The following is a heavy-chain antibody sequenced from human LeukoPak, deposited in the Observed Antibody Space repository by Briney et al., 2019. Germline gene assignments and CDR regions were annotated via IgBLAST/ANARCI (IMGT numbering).Heavy chain of an antibody. CDR2: ISSNGGST. D-gene: IGHD5-18*01. J-gene: IGHJ3*02. CDR1: GFTFSSYA. CDR3: ARDIGGYSYDPAFDI. Sequence: GGSLRLSCAASGFTFSSYAMHWVRQAPGKGLEYVSAISSNGGSTYYANSVKGRFTISRDNSKNTLYLQMGSLRAEDMAVYCCARDIGGYSYDPAFDIWGQGTMVTVSS. V-gene: IGHV3-64*01.